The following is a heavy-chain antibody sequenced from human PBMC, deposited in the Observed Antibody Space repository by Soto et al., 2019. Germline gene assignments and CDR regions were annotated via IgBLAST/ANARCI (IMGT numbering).Heavy chain of an antibody. CDR2: ISYDGSNK. CDR3: AKDFGFLKRRYQATIDY. CDR1: GFTFSSYG. V-gene: IGHV3-30*18. Sequence: QVQLVESGGGVVQPGRSLRLSCAASGFTFSSYGMHWVRQAPGKGLEWVAVISYDGSNKYYADSVKGRFTISRDNSKNTLYLQMNSLRAEDTAVYYCAKDFGFLKRRYQATIDYWGQGTLVTVSS. D-gene: IGHD5-12*01. J-gene: IGHJ4*02.